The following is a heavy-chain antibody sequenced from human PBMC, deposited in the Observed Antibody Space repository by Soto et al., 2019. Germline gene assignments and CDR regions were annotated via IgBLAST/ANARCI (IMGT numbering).Heavy chain of an antibody. J-gene: IGHJ4*02. CDR2: VDPSDSQT. CDR3: ARQIYDSDTGPNFQYYFDS. D-gene: IGHD3-22*01. Sequence: PGESMKISSKGAGYSIAGYWITWVRQKPGKGLEWMGRVDPSDSQTYYSPSFRGHVTISATKSITTVFLQWSSLRASDTAMYYCARQIYDSDTGPNFQYYFDSWGQGTPVTVSS. CDR1: GYSIAGYW. V-gene: IGHV5-10-1*01.